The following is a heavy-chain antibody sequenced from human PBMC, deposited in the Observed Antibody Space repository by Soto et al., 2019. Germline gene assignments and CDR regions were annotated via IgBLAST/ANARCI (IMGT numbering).Heavy chain of an antibody. CDR3: ARRDCGSGTNCEYGASAFAY. CDR1: GFTFGNYD. J-gene: IGHJ4*02. Sequence: EAQLLESGGGLVQPGGSLRLSCAAYGFTFGNYDMSWVRQAPGKGLEWVSGVSSSGRSTNYADSVKGRLTSASDNRNNSLCLQRSSLSAADTAVYYCARRDCGSGTNCEYGASAFAYWGQGNLVTVTS. CDR2: VSSSGRST. V-gene: IGHV3-23*01. D-gene: IGHD2-21*01.